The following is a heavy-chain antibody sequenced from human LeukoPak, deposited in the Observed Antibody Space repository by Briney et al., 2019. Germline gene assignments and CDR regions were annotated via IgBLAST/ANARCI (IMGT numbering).Heavy chain of an antibody. J-gene: IGHJ4*02. CDR3: AKDPHRIVGATTVDY. CDR2: ISGSGGST. CDR1: GFTFSSYA. D-gene: IGHD1-26*01. V-gene: IGHV3-23*01. Sequence: PGGSLRLSCAASGFTFSSYAMSWVRQAPGKGLEWVSAISGSGGSTYYADSVKGRFTISRDNSKNTLYLQMNSLRAEDTAVYYCAKDPHRIVGATTVDYWGLGTLVTVSS.